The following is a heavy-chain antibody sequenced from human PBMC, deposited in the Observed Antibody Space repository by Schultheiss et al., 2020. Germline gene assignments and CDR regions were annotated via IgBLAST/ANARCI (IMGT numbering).Heavy chain of an antibody. J-gene: IGHJ6*02. CDR3: AKEDDSSGWNYYYYGMDV. CDR2: ISGSGLTT. Sequence: GGSLRLSCAASGFTFSTYALTWVRQAPGRGLEWVSDISGSGLTTYYADSVKGRFTISRDNSKNTLFLQMNSLRAEDTAVYYCAKEDDSSGWNYYYYGMDVWGQGTTVTVSS. V-gene: IGHV3-23*01. CDR1: GFTFSTYA. D-gene: IGHD6-19*01.